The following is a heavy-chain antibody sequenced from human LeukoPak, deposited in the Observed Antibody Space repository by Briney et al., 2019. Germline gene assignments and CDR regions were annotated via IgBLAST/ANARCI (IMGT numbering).Heavy chain of an antibody. V-gene: IGHV4-59*01. CDR3: ARFGVVPAAGSDYFDY. J-gene: IGHJ4*02. CDR2: IYYSGST. Sequence: SETLSLTCTVSGGSISSYYWSWIRQPPGKGLEWIGYIYYSGSTNYNPSLKSRVTISVDTSKNQFSLKLSSVTAADTAVYYCARFGVVPAAGSDYFDYWGQGTLVTVSS. D-gene: IGHD2-2*01. CDR1: GGSISSYY.